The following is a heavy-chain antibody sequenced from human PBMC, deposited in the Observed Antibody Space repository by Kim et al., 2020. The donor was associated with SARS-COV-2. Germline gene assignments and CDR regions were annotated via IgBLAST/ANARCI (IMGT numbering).Heavy chain of an antibody. CDR3: ARAYSSGWYDR. D-gene: IGHD6-19*01. V-gene: IGHV4-4*02. Sequence: TNYNPARKRRVTISVDKSKNQFSLKMSSVTAADTAVYYCARAYSSGWYDRWGQGTLVTVSS. CDR2: T. J-gene: IGHJ5*02.